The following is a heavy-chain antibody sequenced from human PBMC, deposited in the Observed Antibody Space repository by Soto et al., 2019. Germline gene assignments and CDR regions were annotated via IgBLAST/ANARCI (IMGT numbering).Heavy chain of an antibody. Sequence: EVQLVESGGGLVQPGGSLSLSCTASGLPFNNYWMHWVRQAPGQGLVWVSRINCDGRTTTYADSVRGRFTISRNNSKNTVYLQMNSLRAEDTAVDYCVGGDYAGAGTFYLTDHGSQGSLVTVSS. CDR2: INCDGRTT. CDR3: VGGDYAGAGTFYLTDH. J-gene: IGHJ4*02. V-gene: IGHV3-74*01. CDR1: GLPFNNYW. D-gene: IGHD3-10*01.